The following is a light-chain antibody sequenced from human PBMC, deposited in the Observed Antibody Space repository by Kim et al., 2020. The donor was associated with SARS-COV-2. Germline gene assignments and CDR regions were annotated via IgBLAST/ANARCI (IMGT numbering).Light chain of an antibody. CDR3: QQYNTWLIT. V-gene: IGKV3D-15*01. CDR1: QSVSTN. CDR2: GAS. Sequence: VSPGERATLSCRASQSVSTNLAWYQQQPGQAPRLLIYGASTRATGIPARFSGSGSVTEFTLTISSLQSEDFAVYYCQQYNTWLITFGQGTRLEIK. J-gene: IGKJ5*01.